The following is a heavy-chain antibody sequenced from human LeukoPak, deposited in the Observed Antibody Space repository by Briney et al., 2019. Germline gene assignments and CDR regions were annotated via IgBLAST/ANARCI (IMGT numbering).Heavy chain of an antibody. D-gene: IGHD6-13*01. V-gene: IGHV3-7*01. CDR2: IKEDGSEK. CDR1: GFTFCNYW. CDR3: ASGRQLGY. Sequence: GGSLSLSCAASGFTFCNYWMSWVRQAPGKGLQWVANIKEDGSEKYYVDSVKGRFTISRDNARNSLYLQVNSLRAEDTAVYYCASGRQLGYWGQGTLVTVSS. J-gene: IGHJ4*02.